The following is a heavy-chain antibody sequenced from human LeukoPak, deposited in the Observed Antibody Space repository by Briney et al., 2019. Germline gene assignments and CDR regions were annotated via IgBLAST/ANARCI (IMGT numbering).Heavy chain of an antibody. V-gene: IGHV3-23*01. J-gene: IGHJ4*02. CDR3: AKLPRSEYYFDY. CDR2: ISGSGGSA. Sequence: GGSLRLSCVASGFAFGNYVMSWVRQAPGKGLEWVSGISGSGGSAYYADSVKGRFIISRDNSRNTLYLQMNSLRAEDTALYYCAKLPRSEYYFDYWGQGTLVTVSS. D-gene: IGHD1-14*01. CDR1: GFAFGNYV.